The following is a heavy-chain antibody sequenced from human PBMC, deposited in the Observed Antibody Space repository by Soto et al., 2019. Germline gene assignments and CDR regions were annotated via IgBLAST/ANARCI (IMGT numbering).Heavy chain of an antibody. Sequence: QVPVQESGPGLVKPSETLSLTCTVSGGSISNYYWSWIRQSPGKGLEWIANIYHSGTTNYNLSLKGRVSISIDSSKNQVSLRLKSVTAADTAVYYCARGGYRTLAWFDPWGQGTLVTVSS. J-gene: IGHJ5*02. CDR2: IYHSGTT. V-gene: IGHV4-59*01. CDR3: ARGGYRTLAWFDP. CDR1: GGSISNYY. D-gene: IGHD5-18*01.